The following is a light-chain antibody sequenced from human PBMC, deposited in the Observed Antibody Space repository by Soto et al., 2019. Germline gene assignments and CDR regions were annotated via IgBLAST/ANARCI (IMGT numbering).Light chain of an antibody. V-gene: IGKV1-39*01. CDR2: AAS. CDR3: QQSYSTPQLT. Sequence: IQMTQSPSSLSASVGDRVTISCRASQGIGNALGWYQQKPGKAPKLLIYAASSLQSGVPSRFSGSGSGTDFTLTISSLQPEDFATYYCQQSYSTPQLTFGGGTKVDIK. CDR1: QGIGNA. J-gene: IGKJ4*01.